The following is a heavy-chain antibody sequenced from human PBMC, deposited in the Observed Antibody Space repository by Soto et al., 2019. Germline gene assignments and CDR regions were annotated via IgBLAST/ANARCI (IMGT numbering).Heavy chain of an antibody. CDR1: GFTFDDYA. V-gene: IGHV3-9*01. Sequence: EVQLVESGGGLVQPGRSLRLSCAASGFTFDDYAMHWVRQAPGKGLEWVSGISWNSGSIGYADSVKGRFTISRDNAKNSLYLQMNILRAEDTALYYCAMDGWELLAYWGQGTLVTVSS. CDR3: AMDGWELLAY. D-gene: IGHD1-26*01. J-gene: IGHJ4*02. CDR2: ISWNSGSI.